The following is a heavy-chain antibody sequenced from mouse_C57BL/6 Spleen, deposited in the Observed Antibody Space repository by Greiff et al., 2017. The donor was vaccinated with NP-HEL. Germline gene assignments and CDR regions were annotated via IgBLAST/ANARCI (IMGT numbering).Heavy chain of an antibody. CDR2: ISNGGGST. D-gene: IGHD2-4*01. CDR3: ARLGLRRALDY. J-gene: IGHJ2*01. Sequence: EVQGVESGGGLVQPGGSLKLSCAASGFTFSDYYMYWVRQTPEKRLEWVAYISNGGGSTYYPDTVKGRFTISRDNAKNTLYLQMSRLKSEDTAMYYCARLGLRRALDYWGQGTTLTVSS. V-gene: IGHV5-12*01. CDR1: GFTFSDYY.